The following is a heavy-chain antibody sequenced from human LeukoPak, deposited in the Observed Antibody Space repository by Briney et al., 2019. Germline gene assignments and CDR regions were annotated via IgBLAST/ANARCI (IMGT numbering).Heavy chain of an antibody. Sequence: SETLSLTCTVSGGSISSYYWSWIRQPPGKGLEWIGYIYYSGSTNYNPSLKSRVTISVDTSKNQFSLKLSSVTAADTAVYYCARQGGYDSGYFDYWGQGGLVTVSS. CDR3: ARQGGYDSGYFDY. J-gene: IGHJ4*02. V-gene: IGHV4-59*08. CDR1: GGSISSYY. CDR2: IYYSGST. D-gene: IGHD5-12*01.